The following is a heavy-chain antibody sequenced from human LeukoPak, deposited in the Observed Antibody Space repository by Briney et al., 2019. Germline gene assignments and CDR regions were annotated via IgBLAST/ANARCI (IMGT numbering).Heavy chain of an antibody. CDR1: GFTFSSYA. J-gene: IGHJ5*02. CDR3: AKDPPPGGDYVVGWFDP. V-gene: IGHV3-30*04. Sequence: GGSLRLSCAASGFTFSSYAMRWVRQAPGKGLEWVAVISYDGSNKYYADSVKGRFTISRDNSKNTLYLQMNSLRAEDTAVYYCAKDPPPGGDYVVGWFDPWGQGTLVTVSS. D-gene: IGHD4-17*01. CDR2: ISYDGSNK.